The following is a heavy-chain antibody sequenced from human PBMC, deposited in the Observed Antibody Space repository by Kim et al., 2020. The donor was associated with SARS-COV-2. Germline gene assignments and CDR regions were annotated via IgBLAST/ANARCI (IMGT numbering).Heavy chain of an antibody. D-gene: IGHD5-18*01. CDR3: TREGIQLWFGAGDAFDI. CDR1: GFTFGDYA. J-gene: IGHJ3*02. V-gene: IGHV3-49*03. CDR2: IRSKAYGGTT. Sequence: GGSLRLSCTASGFTFGDYAMSWFRQAPGKGLEWVGFIRSKAYGGTTEYAASVKGRFTISRDDSKSIAYLQMNSLKTEDTAVYYCTREGIQLWFGAGDAFDIWGQGTMVTVSS.